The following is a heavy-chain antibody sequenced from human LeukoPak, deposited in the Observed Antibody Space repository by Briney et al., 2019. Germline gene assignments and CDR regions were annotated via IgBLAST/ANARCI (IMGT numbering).Heavy chain of an antibody. J-gene: IGHJ6*03. CDR3: ARDYRLRLGELSLYYYYYYMDV. CDR2: ISSSSSYI. D-gene: IGHD3-16*02. V-gene: IGHV3-21*01. Sequence: GGSLRLSCAASGFTFSSYSMNWVRQAPRKGLEWVSSISSSSSYIYYADSVKGRFTISRDNAKNSLYLQMNSLRAEDTAVYYCARDYRLRLGELSLYYYYYYMDVRGKGTTVTVSS. CDR1: GFTFSSYS.